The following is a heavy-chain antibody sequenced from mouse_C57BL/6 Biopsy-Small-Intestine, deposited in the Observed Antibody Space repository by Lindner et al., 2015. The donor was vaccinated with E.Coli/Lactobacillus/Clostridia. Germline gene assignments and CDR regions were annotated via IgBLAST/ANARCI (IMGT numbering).Heavy chain of an antibody. V-gene: IGHV1-56*01. CDR2: IFPGSRNT. CDR3: APFITTVDYNLDH. Sequence: VQLQESGPELVRPGASVKISCKVPGYTLTSHWMQWVRQRPGQGLEWIGEIFPGSRNTYYNEKFKGKATLTVDTSSSTAYMQLSSLTSEDSAVYFCAPFITTVDYNLDHWGQGTTLTVSS. D-gene: IGHD1-1*01. J-gene: IGHJ2*01. CDR1: GYTLTSHW.